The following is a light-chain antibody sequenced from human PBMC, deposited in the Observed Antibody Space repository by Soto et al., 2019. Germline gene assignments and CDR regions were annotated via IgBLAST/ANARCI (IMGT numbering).Light chain of an antibody. CDR2: AAS. Sequence: DIQMAQSPSSLSASVGDRVTVTCRASQSISTYLNWYQQKPGKAPKLLIYAASSLQSGVPSRFSGSGSRTDFTLTISSLQAEDFATYYCQQSYRSPYTFGQGTKLEIK. CDR1: QSISTY. J-gene: IGKJ2*01. CDR3: QQSYRSPYT. V-gene: IGKV1-39*01.